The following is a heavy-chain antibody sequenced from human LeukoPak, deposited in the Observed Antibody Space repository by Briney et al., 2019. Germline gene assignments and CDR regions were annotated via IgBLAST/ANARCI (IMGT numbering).Heavy chain of an antibody. CDR2: ISYDGSNK. J-gene: IGHJ5*02. D-gene: IGHD6-19*01. V-gene: IGHV3-30-3*01. CDR3: ARGQWLVQEKNWFDP. CDR1: GFTFSSYA. Sequence: GGSLRLSCAASGFTFSSYAMHWVRQAPGKGLEWVAVISYDGSNKYYADSVKGRFTISRDNSKNTLYLQMSSLRAEDTAVYYCARGQWLVQEKNWFDPWGQGTLVTVSS.